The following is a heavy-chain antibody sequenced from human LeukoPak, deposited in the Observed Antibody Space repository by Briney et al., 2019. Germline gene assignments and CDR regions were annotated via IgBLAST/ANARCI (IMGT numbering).Heavy chain of an antibody. CDR2: ISYDGSNK. CDR1: GFTFSSYT. D-gene: IGHD6-13*01. Sequence: GGSLRLSCAASGFTFSSYTMHWVRQAPGKGLEWVAVISYDGSNKCYADSVKGRFTISRDNSKNTLYLQMNSLRAEDTAVYYCAREAAAGQGYFDYWGQGTLVTVSS. CDR3: AREAAAGQGYFDY. J-gene: IGHJ4*02. V-gene: IGHV3-30-3*01.